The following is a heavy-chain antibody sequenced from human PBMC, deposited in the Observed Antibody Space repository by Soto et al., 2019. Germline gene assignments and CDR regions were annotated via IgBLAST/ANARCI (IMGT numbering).Heavy chain of an antibody. CDR1: GYTFTGYY. CDR3: AREQLVHYYYYGMDV. Sequence: ASVKVSCKASGYTFTGYYMHWVRQAPGQGLEWMGWINPNRGGTNYAQKFQGWVTMTRDTSISTAYMELSRLRSDDTAVYYCAREQLVHYYYYGMDVWGQGTTVTVSS. J-gene: IGHJ6*02. D-gene: IGHD6-6*01. V-gene: IGHV1-2*04. CDR2: INPNRGGT.